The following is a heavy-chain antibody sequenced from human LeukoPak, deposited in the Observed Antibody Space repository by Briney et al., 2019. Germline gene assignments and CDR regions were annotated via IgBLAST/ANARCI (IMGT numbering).Heavy chain of an antibody. CDR2: ISSTSSAI. D-gene: IGHD6-19*01. J-gene: IGHJ4*02. CDR1: GFTFSSYS. CDR3: ARDFGYSSGLYAY. V-gene: IGHV3-21*01. Sequence: PGGSLRLSCAASGFTFSSYSMNWVRQTPGKGLEWVSSISSTSSAIYYADSVKGRFTISRDNAKSSLFLQMNSLRAEDTGFYYCARDFGYSSGLYAYWGQGTLVTVSS.